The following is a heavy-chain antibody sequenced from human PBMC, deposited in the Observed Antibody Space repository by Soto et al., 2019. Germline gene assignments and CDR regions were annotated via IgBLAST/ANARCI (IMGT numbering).Heavy chain of an antibody. J-gene: IGHJ4*02. V-gene: IGHV3-23*01. CDR2: ISGSVDST. CDR3: AKSLLRLGELSLRIPVSDY. Sequence: TGGSLRLSCAASGFTFSSYAMSWVRQAPGKGLEWVSTISGSVDSTYYADSVKGRFTISRDNSKNTLYLQMNSLRAEDTAVYYCAKSLLRLGELSLRIPVSDYWGQGTLVTVSS. CDR1: GFTFSSYA. D-gene: IGHD3-16*02.